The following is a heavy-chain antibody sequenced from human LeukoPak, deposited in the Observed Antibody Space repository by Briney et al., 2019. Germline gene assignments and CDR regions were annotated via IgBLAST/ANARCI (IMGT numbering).Heavy chain of an antibody. V-gene: IGHV4-34*01. CDR3: ARDGPYYYGSGALRRYYMDV. CDR1: GGSFSGYY. J-gene: IGHJ6*03. Sequence: SETLSLTCAVYGGSFSGYYWSWIRQPPGKGLEWIGEINHSGSTNYNPSLKSRVTISVDTSKNQFSLKLSSVTAADTAVYYRARDGPYYYGSGALRRYYMDVWGKGTTVTVSS. CDR2: INHSGST. D-gene: IGHD3-10*01.